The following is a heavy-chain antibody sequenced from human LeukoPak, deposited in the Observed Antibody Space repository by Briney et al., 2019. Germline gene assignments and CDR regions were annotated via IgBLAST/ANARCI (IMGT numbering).Heavy chain of an antibody. Sequence: PSETLSLTCTVSGGSVSSYYWSWIRQPPGKGLEWIGYIYDTGSTNYNPSLKSRVTISVDTSKNQFSLKLSSVTAADTAVYYCARVDGSGSYSRGYYYYYMDVWGKGTTVTISS. D-gene: IGHD3-10*01. CDR3: ARVDGSGSYSRGYYYYYMDV. CDR2: IYDTGST. V-gene: IGHV4-59*02. CDR1: GGSVSSYY. J-gene: IGHJ6*03.